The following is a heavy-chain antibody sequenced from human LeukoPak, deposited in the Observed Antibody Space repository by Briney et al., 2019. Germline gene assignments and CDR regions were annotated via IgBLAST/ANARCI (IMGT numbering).Heavy chain of an antibody. CDR3: ARGRRTDFHYYNYMDV. V-gene: IGHV3-23*01. Sequence: GGSLRLSCVASGFSFSSYAMNWVRQGAGKGLERVSGIVGSDDRTYHADSVRGRFTISRDNSKNTLYLHMNSLSGEDTAVYHCARGRRTDFHYYNYMDVWGKGTAVTVSS. J-gene: IGHJ6*03. D-gene: IGHD3-3*01. CDR1: GFSFSSYA. CDR2: IVGSDDRT.